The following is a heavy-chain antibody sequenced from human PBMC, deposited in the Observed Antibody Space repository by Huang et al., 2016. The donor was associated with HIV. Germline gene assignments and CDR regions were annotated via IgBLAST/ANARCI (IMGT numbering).Heavy chain of an antibody. CDR1: GSTFTDSN. CDR2: INPKRGGT. Sequence: QVQLVQSGAEVKNPGASVRVSCKASGSTFTDSNIHWVRQAPGQGLGWMGWINPKRGGTIYAQRFQGRITMTRDTTISTGHMDLRRIQSDDTAVYFCARDWSFGSSTSPADWGQGTLVTVSS. CDR3: ARDWSFGSSTSPAD. D-gene: IGHD6-6*01. V-gene: IGHV1-2*02. J-gene: IGHJ4*02.